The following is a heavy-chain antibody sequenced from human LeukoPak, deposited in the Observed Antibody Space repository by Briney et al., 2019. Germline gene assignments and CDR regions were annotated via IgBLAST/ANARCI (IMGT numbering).Heavy chain of an antibody. CDR3: ARDLWDSSGWYEY. CDR2: ISISGDDT. D-gene: IGHD6-19*01. Sequence: GGSLRLSCAASGFTFSSHAMSWVRQAPGKGLEWVSSISISGDDTLYADSVKGRFTISRDNAKNSLYLQMNSLRAEDTAVYYCARDLWDSSGWYEYWGQGTLVTVSS. CDR1: GFTFSSHA. V-gene: IGHV3-21*01. J-gene: IGHJ4*02.